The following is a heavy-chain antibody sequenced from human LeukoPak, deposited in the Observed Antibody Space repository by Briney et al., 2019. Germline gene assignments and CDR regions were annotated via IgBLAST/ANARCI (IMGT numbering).Heavy chain of an antibody. CDR1: GFTFSSYG. CDR3: AKDRVVFGYFDY. J-gene: IGHJ4*02. Sequence: GGSLRLSCAASGFTFSSYGMHWVRQAPGKGLEWVAVIWYDGSNKYYADSVKGRFTISRDNSKNTLYLQMNSLRAEDTAVYYCAKDRVVFGYFDYWGQGTLVTVSS. CDR2: IWYDGSNK. D-gene: IGHD2-2*01. V-gene: IGHV3-33*06.